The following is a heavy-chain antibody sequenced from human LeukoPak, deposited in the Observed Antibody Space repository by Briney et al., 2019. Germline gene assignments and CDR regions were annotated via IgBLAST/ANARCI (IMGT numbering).Heavy chain of an antibody. CDR2: INYNGQIT. J-gene: IGHJ6*02. D-gene: IGHD1-14*01. CDR1: GRSFSGYL. Sequence: PSETLSLTCTVSGRSFSGYLWSWLRQPPGKGLEWIGEINYNGQITNYNPSLKSRLTMSVDTPKNHFSLRLSSVTAADTAVYYCTRSGITGMRKYTRPDYYYYGMDVWGQGTAVTVSS. V-gene: IGHV4-34*01. CDR3: TRSGITGMRKYTRPDYYYYGMDV.